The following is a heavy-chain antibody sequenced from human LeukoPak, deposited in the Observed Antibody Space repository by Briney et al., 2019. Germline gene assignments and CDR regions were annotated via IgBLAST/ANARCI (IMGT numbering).Heavy chain of an antibody. D-gene: IGHD3-16*02. CDR1: GGSVSSSSYY. J-gene: IGHJ4*02. V-gene: IGHV4-39*01. CDR2: IFYSGIT. CDR3: ARLKSKSFFDY. Sequence: SETLSLTCTVSGGSVSSSSYYWGWIRQPPGKGLEWIGNIFYSGITYYNPSLKSRVSISVDTSNNQFSLRLSSVTATDTAVYYCARLKSKSFFDYGGQGTLVTVSS.